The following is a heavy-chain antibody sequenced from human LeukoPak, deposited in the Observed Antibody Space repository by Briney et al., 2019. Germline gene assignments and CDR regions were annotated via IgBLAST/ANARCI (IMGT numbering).Heavy chain of an antibody. CDR3: ARDQSPGYGDAGY. CDR2: IYYSGST. CDR1: GGSISSYY. Sequence: SETLSLTCTVSGGSISSYYWSWIRQPPGKGLEWIGYIYYSGSTNYNPSLKSRVTISVGTSKNQFSLKLSPVTAADTAVYYCARDQSPGYGDAGYWGQGTLVTVSS. J-gene: IGHJ4*02. V-gene: IGHV4-59*01. D-gene: IGHD4-17*01.